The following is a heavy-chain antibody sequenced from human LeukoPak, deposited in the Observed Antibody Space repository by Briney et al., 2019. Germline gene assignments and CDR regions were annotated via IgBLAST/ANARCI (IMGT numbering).Heavy chain of an antibody. CDR2: MYHSGST. CDR1: GYSISSGHY. CDR3: VRRGDV. J-gene: IGHJ3*01. Sequence: SETLSLTCTVSGYSISSGHYWGWIRPPPGKGLEWIGSMYHSGSTNYNPSLRSRVTISRDTSKNQFSLQLNSVTAADTAVYYCVRRGDVWGQGTMVTVSS. V-gene: IGHV4-38-2*02.